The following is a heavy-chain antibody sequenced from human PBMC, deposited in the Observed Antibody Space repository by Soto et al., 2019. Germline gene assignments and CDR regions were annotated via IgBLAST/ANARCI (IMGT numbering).Heavy chain of an antibody. CDR1: GFSFSYYA. CDR3: ASPYCSGGSCYLTEYFQH. V-gene: IGHV3-30*03. J-gene: IGHJ1*01. D-gene: IGHD2-15*01. Sequence: QVQLVESGGGVVQPGRSLRLSCAASGFSFSYYAMHWVRQVPGKGLEWVAVIAYDASKKYYADSVKGRFTISRDNSKNTLYLQMNSLRDEDTAVYYCASPYCSGGSCYLTEYFQHWGQGTLVTVSS. CDR2: IAYDASKK.